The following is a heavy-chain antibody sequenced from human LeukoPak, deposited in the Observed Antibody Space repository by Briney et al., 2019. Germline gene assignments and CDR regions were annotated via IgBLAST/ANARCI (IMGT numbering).Heavy chain of an antibody. Sequence: GDSLKISCKGAGYSINNYWIGWVRQMPGKGLEWMGIIYPADSDIRYSPSFQGQVTISADKSISTAYLQWSSLKASDTATYYCSTSTGDLNYWGQGTLVTVSS. J-gene: IGHJ4*02. CDR2: IYPADSDI. V-gene: IGHV5-51*01. CDR3: STSTGDLNY. D-gene: IGHD7-27*01. CDR1: GYSINNYW.